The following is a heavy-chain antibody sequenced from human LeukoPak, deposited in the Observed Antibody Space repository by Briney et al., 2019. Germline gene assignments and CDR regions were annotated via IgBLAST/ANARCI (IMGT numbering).Heavy chain of an antibody. D-gene: IGHD1-26*01. CDR1: GGTFSSYA. CDR2: IIPIFGTA. J-gene: IGHJ4*02. V-gene: IGHV1-69*01. CDR3: ATGSHRMGYFDY. Sequence: ASVKVSCKASGGTFSSYAISWVRQAPGQGLEWMGGIIPIFGTANYAQKFQGRVTITADESTSTAYMELSSLRSGDTAVYYCATGSHRMGYFDYWGQGTLVTVSS.